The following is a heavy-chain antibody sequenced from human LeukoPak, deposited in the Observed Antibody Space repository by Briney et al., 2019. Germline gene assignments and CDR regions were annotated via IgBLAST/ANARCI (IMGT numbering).Heavy chain of an antibody. Sequence: GGSLRLSCAASGFIFSITXMTWVXQAPGXGLERVANINKDGSEKYYVDSVKGRFTISRDNAKNSLYLQMNSLRAEDTAVYYCARDQGWQQFDYWGQGTLVTVSS. D-gene: IGHD4-23*01. CDR1: GFIFSITX. V-gene: IGHV3-7*05. CDR2: INKDGSEK. CDR3: ARDQGWQQFDY. J-gene: IGHJ4*02.